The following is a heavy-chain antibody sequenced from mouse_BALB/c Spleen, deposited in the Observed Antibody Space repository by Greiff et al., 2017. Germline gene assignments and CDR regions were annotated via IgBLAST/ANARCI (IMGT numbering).Heavy chain of an antibody. Sequence: EVQLQQSGAELVKPGASVKLSCTASGFNIKDTYMHWVKQRPEQGLEWIGRIDPANGNTKYDPKFQGKATITADTSTNTAYLQLSSLTSEDTAVYYCARGYYDYDGFDYWGQGTTLTVSS. CDR2: IDPANGNT. J-gene: IGHJ2*01. D-gene: IGHD2-4*01. CDR1: GFNIKDTY. CDR3: ARGYYDYDGFDY. V-gene: IGHV14-3*02.